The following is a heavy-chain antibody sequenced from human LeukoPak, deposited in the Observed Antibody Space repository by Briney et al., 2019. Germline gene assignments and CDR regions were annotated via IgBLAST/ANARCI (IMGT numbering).Heavy chain of an antibody. V-gene: IGHV3-33*01. CDR3: ARDHEGALATCSFEY. Sequence: GGSLRLSCAASGFSVSSFGMHWVRQAPGKGLEWVAVMWYDGDNQYYADSVKGRFTISRDDSENTVSLQMDSLRVEGTALYYCARDHEGALATCSFEYWGQGIRVTVSS. J-gene: IGHJ4*02. CDR2: MWYDGDNQ. CDR1: GFSVSSFG. D-gene: IGHD1-26*01.